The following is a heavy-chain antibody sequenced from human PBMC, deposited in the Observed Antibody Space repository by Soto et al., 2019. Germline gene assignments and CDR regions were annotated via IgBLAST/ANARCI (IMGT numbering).Heavy chain of an antibody. CDR3: ARYWVVVVINGPEDYYYYGLDV. V-gene: IGHV1-46*01. Sequence: QVQLVQSGAEVKKPGASVKVSCKASGYAFTSYYLHWVRQAPGHGLEWGGISNPAGGVTTYAQKFQGRVTMTRDTSTIAVYMEQSSLQSEDTAVYYFARYWVVVVINGPEDYYYYGLDVWGQGTTVTVSS. D-gene: IGHD3-22*01. CDR2: SNPAGGVT. CDR1: GYAFTSYY. J-gene: IGHJ6*02.